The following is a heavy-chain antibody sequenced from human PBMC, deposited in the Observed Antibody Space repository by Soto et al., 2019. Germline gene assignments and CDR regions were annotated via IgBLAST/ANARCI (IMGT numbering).Heavy chain of an antibody. J-gene: IGHJ5*02. CDR1: GCSFTSYW. V-gene: IGHV5-10-1*01. CDR2: IDPSDSYT. Sequence: GESLKISCKDSGCSFTSYWISWVRQMPGKGLEWMGRIDPSDSYTNYSPSFQGHVTISADKSISTAYLQWSSLKASDTAMYYCARHPYSSSWYNWFDPWGQGTLVTVSS. D-gene: IGHD6-13*01. CDR3: ARHPYSSSWYNWFDP.